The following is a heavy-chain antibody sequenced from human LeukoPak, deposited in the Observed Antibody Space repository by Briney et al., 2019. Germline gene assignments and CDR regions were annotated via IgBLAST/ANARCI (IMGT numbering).Heavy chain of an antibody. CDR3: ARGTYYYDSSGYSFDY. Sequence: PSETLSLTCAVYGGSFSGYYWSWIRQPPGKGLEWIGEINHSGSTNYNPSLKSRVTISVDTSKNQFSLKLSSVTAADTAMYYCARGTYYYDSSGYSFDYWGQGTLVTVSS. J-gene: IGHJ4*02. V-gene: IGHV4-34*01. CDR2: INHSGST. D-gene: IGHD3-22*01. CDR1: GGSFSGYY.